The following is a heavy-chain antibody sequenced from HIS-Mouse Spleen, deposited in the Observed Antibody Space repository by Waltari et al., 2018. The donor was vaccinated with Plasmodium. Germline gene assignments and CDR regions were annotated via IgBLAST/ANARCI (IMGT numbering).Heavy chain of an antibody. V-gene: IGHV4-34*01. D-gene: IGHD6-19*01. CDR3: ARGGVAVAGTYYFDY. Sequence: QVQLQQWGAGLLKPSETLSLTCAVYGGSFSGYYWSWIRQPPGKGLEWIGEINHSGSTNYNPSLKSRGTRSVDTSKNQFSLKLSAVTAADTAVYYCARGGVAVAGTYYFDYWGQGTLVTVSS. CDR2: INHSGST. CDR1: GGSFSGYY. J-gene: IGHJ4*02.